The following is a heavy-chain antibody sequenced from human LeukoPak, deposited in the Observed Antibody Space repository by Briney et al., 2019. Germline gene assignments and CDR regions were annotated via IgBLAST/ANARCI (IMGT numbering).Heavy chain of an antibody. Sequence: SVKVSCKASGGTFSSYAISWVRQAPGQGLEWMGGVIPIFGTANYAQKFQGRVTITADESTSTAYMELSSLRSEDTAVYYCASIRSGSYRNFDYWGQGTLVTVSS. D-gene: IGHD1-26*01. CDR1: GGTFSSYA. CDR2: VIPIFGTA. V-gene: IGHV1-69*13. J-gene: IGHJ4*02. CDR3: ASIRSGSYRNFDY.